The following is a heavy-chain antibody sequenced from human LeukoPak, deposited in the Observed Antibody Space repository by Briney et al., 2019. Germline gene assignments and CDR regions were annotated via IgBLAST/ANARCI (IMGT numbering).Heavy chain of an antibody. CDR1: GFTFSSYG. V-gene: IGHV3-30*02. CDR2: MRYDGSNK. J-gene: IGHJ6*03. Sequence: PGGSLRLSCAASGFTFSSYGMHWVRQAPGKGLEWVAFMRYDGSNKYYADSVKGRFTISRDNSKNTLYLQMNSLRAEDTAVYYCAKSNRCSSTSCYMFYYYYYMDVWGKGTTVTVSS. D-gene: IGHD2-2*02. CDR3: AKSNRCSSTSCYMFYYYYYMDV.